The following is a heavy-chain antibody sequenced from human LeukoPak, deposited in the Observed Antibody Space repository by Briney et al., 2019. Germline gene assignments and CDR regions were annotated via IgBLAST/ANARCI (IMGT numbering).Heavy chain of an antibody. D-gene: IGHD6-13*01. CDR1: GFTFSSYA. CDR3: AKDSRIAAAGVFDY. V-gene: IGHV3-23*01. J-gene: IGHJ4*02. CDR2: ISGSGGST. Sequence: QSGGSLRLSCATSGFTFSSYAMSWVRQAPGKRLEWVSAISGSGGSTYYADSVKGRFTISRDNSKNTLYLQMNSLRAEDTAVYYCAKDSRIAAAGVFDYWGQGTLVTVSS.